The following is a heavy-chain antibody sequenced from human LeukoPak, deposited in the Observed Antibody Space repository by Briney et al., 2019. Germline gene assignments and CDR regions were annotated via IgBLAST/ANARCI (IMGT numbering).Heavy chain of an antibody. Sequence: ASVKVSSKASGYTFTGYYMHWVRQAPGQGLEWMGWFNPNSGGTNYAQKFQGRVTMTRDTSISTAYMELSRLRSDDTAVYYCARDLLLYGPHYFDYWGQGTLVTVSS. D-gene: IGHD3-16*01. V-gene: IGHV1-2*02. J-gene: IGHJ4*02. CDR3: ARDLLLYGPHYFDY. CDR1: GYTFTGYY. CDR2: FNPNSGGT.